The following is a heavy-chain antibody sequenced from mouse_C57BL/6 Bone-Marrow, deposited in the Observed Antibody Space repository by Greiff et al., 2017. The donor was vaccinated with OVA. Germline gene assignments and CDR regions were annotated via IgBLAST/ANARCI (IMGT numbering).Heavy chain of an antibody. CDR1: GYTFTSYW. V-gene: IGHV1-59*01. D-gene: IGHD1-1*01. Sequence: QVQLKQPGAELVRPGTSVKLSCKASGYTFTSYWMHWVKQRPGQGLEWIGVIDPSDSYTNYNQKFKGKATLTVDTSSSPAYMQLSSLTSEDSAVYYCARWAYYGPFAYWGQGTLVTVSA. CDR2: IDPSDSYT. J-gene: IGHJ3*01. CDR3: ARWAYYGPFAY.